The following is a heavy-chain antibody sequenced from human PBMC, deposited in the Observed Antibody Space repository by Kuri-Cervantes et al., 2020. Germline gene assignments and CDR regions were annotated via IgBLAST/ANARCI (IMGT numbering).Heavy chain of an antibody. CDR1: GGSFSGYY. CDR2: INHSGST. Sequence: SETLSLTCAVYGGSFSGYYWSWIRQPPGKGLEWIGEINHSGSTYYNPSLKSRVTISVDRSKNQFSLKLSSVTAADTAVYYCARAGYYYDSSGLDYWGQGNLVHVSS. D-gene: IGHD3-22*01. J-gene: IGHJ4*02. CDR3: ARAGYYYDSSGLDY. V-gene: IGHV4-34*01.